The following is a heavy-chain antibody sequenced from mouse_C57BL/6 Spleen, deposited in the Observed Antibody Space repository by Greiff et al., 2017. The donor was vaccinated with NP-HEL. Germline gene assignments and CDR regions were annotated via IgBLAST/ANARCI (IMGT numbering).Heavy chain of an antibody. CDR1: GYTFTDYY. J-gene: IGHJ2*01. CDR3: ARMGTTVVDYFDY. CDR2: INPYNGGT. Sequence: VQLQQSGPVLVKPGASVKMSCKASGYTFTDYYMNWVKQSHGKSLEWIGVINPYNGGTSYNQKFKGKATLTVDKSSSTAYMELNSLTSEDSAVYYCARMGTTVVDYFDYWGQGTTLTVSS. V-gene: IGHV1-19*01. D-gene: IGHD1-1*01.